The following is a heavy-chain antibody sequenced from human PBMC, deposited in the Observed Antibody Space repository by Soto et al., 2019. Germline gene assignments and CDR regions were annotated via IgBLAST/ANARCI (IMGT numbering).Heavy chain of an antibody. CDR1: GFTLSGYP. D-gene: IGHD2-2*01. CDR3: ARDGSANWYFDWYFDL. J-gene: IGHJ2*01. V-gene: IGHV3-30-3*01. Sequence: QVQLVESGGGVVQGGGSPRLSCAASGFTLSGYPMHWVRQAPGKGLEWVAISANDASSEHYADSVKGRFTISRDNSENTLYLQMNSLRAEDTALYYCARDGSANWYFDWYFDLWGRGTVVTVSS. CDR2: SANDASSE.